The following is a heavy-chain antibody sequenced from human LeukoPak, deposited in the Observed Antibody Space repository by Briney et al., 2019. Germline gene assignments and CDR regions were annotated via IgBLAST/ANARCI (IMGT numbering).Heavy chain of an antibody. D-gene: IGHD2-2*02. CDR3: ATCARNFYCYRFDY. Sequence: SVKVSCKASGFTFTSSAVQWVRQARGQRLEWIGWIVVGSGNTNYAQKFQGRVTITADESTSTAYMELSSLRSEDTAVYYCATCARNFYCYRFDYWGQGTLVTVSS. V-gene: IGHV1-58*01. CDR2: IVVGSGNT. J-gene: IGHJ4*02. CDR1: GFTFTSSA.